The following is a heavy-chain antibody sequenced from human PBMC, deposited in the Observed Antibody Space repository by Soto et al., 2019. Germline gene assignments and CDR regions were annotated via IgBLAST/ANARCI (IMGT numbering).Heavy chain of an antibody. CDR2: IIPIFGTA. CDR3: ARAVSGYCSSTSCFFDNGMDV. V-gene: IGHV1-69*01. CDR1: GGTFSSYA. J-gene: IGHJ6*02. D-gene: IGHD2-2*01. Sequence: QVQLVQSGAEVKKPGSSVKVSCKASGGTFSSYAISWVRQAPGQGLEWMGGIIPIFGTANYAQKFQGRVTITADESTSTAYMELSSLRSEYTAVYYCARAVSGYCSSTSCFFDNGMDVWGQGTTVTVSS.